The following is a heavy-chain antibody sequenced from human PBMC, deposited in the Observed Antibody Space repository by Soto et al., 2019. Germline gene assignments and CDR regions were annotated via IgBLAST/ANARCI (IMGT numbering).Heavy chain of an antibody. CDR3: ARAGVGPHGMDV. CDR1: GASVTSYD. CDR2: IYTSGNT. V-gene: IGHV4-4*07. J-gene: IGHJ6*02. Sequence: QVQLQGSDPRLLKPSETLSLTCTVSGASVTSYDWSWIRQPAGKGLDWIGRIYTSGNTDYNPSLKSRVTLSLETSQKQVSLKLSSVTAADTAIYYCARAGVGPHGMDVWCQGTTVTVSS. D-gene: IGHD2-8*01.